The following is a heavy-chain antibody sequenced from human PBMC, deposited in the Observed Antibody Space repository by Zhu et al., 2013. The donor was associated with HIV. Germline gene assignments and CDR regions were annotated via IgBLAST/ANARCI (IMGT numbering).Heavy chain of an antibody. CDR2: IIPIFGPP. D-gene: IGHD2-15*01. Sequence: QVQLVQSGTEVKKPGASVKVSCTASGYTFTSYGISWVRQAPGQGLEWLGGIIPIFGPPHSAQRFQGRVTISVDTSKKTAYMELRRLRSDDTAIYYCARGQNIVDPAVIRPDTYVFHFYDMDVWGQGTTVIVSS. J-gene: IGHJ6*02. CDR1: GYTFTSYG. CDR3: ARGQNIVDPAVIRPDTYVFHFYDMDV. V-gene: IGHV1-18*01.